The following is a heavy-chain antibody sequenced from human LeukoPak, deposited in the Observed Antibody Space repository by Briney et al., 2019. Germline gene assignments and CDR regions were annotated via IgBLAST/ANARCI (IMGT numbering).Heavy chain of an antibody. CDR1: GFTFSSYW. J-gene: IGHJ4*02. Sequence: QPGGSLRLSCAASGFTFSSYWMSWVRQAPGKGLEWVANIKQDGSEKYYVDSVKGRFTISRDNSKSALYLQMNSLRAEDTAVYYCARDLGGPGSLGHWGQGTLLIVSS. CDR3: ARDLGGPGSLGH. D-gene: IGHD3-10*01. CDR2: IKQDGSEK. V-gene: IGHV3-7*03.